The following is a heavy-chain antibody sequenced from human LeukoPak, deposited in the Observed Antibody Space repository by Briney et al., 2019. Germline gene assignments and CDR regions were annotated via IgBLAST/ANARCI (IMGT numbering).Heavy chain of an antibody. J-gene: IGHJ4*02. CDR3: AVAPGDY. D-gene: IGHD2-21*01. CDR2: INPNSDYT. Sequence: ASVRVSCKASGYTFTDYYIHWVRQAPGQGLEWMGWINPNSDYTFYAQKFQGRVTLTRDTSISTVYMELTTLTSDDTALYYCAVAPGDYWGQGTLVSVSA. V-gene: IGHV1-2*02. CDR1: GYTFTDYY.